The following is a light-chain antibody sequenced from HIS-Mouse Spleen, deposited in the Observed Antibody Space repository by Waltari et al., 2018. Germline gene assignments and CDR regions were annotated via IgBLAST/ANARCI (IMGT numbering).Light chain of an antibody. Sequence: QSALTQPRSVSGSPGQSVTISCTGTSSDVGGYNYVSWYQQHPGKAPKLMIYDVSKRPSGVPDRFSGSNSGNTASLTISGLQAEDEADYYCCSYAGSYTGVFGTGTKVTVL. J-gene: IGLJ1*01. CDR1: SSDVGGYNY. V-gene: IGLV2-11*01. CDR2: DVS. CDR3: CSYAGSYTGV.